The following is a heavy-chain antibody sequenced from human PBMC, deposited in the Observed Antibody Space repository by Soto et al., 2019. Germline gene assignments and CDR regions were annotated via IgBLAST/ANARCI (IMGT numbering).Heavy chain of an antibody. D-gene: IGHD1-26*01. CDR1: GGTFSSYA. CDR2: IIPIFGTA. J-gene: IGHJ4*02. V-gene: IGHV1-69*13. CDR3: ARSGGSYWDYFDY. Sequence: SVKVSCKASGGTFSSYAISWVRQAPGQGLEWMGGIIPIFGTASYAQKFQGRVTITADESTSTAYMELSSLRSEDTAVYYCARSGGSYWDYFDYWGQGTLVTVSS.